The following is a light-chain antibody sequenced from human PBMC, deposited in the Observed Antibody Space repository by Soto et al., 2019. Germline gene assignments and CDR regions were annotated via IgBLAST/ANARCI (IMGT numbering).Light chain of an antibody. CDR2: DAS. CDR1: QSVTTN. CDR3: QQYHSWPHT. Sequence: ETVLTQSPATLSVSPGERATFSCRASQSVTTNLAWYQQKPGQVPRLLIYDASTRATGIPARFSGSGSGTEFTLSISSLQSDDFAIYHCQQYHSWPHTFGQGTKLEIK. V-gene: IGKV3-15*01. J-gene: IGKJ2*01.